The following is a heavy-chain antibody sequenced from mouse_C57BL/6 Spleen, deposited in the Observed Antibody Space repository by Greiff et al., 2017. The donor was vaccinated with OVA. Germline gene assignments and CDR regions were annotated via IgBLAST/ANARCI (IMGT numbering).Heavy chain of an antibody. CDR1: GYAFSSSW. D-gene: IGHD1-1*01. V-gene: IGHV1-82*01. J-gene: IGHJ2*01. CDR3: ARSPYYYGSSYGYFDY. Sequence: VKLVESGPELVKPGASVKISCKASGYAFSSSWMNWVKQRPGKGLEWIGRIYPGDGDTNYNGKFKGKATLTADKSSSTAYMQLSSLTSEDSAVYFCARSPYYYGSSYGYFDYWGQGTTLTVSS. CDR2: IYPGDGDT.